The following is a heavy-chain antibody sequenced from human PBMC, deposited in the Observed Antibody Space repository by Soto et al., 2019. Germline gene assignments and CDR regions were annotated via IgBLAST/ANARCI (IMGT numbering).Heavy chain of an antibody. CDR2: IYYSGST. CDR3: ASGWMAAFDN. D-gene: IGHD2-2*03. Sequence: XGTLSLTCNVTGDSIKTHYWSWIRQAPGKGLEWIGYIYYSGSTLYNPSLKRRVTISADTAKNQFSLRLTSLTAADTAVYYCASGWMAAFDNWGQGTLVTVSS. CDR1: GDSIKTHY. J-gene: IGHJ4*02. V-gene: IGHV4-59*11.